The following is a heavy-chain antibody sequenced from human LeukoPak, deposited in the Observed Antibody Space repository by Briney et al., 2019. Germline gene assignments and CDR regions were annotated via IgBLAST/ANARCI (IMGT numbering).Heavy chain of an antibody. CDR1: GFTFSSYS. CDR2: ISSSSSYI. V-gene: IGHV3-21*01. CDR3: ARDCSGGSCSYGMDV. J-gene: IGHJ6*02. D-gene: IGHD2-15*01. Sequence: GGSLRPSCAASGFTFSSYSMNWVRQAPGKGLEWVSSISSSSSYIYYADSVKGRFTISRDNAKNSLYLQMNSLRAEDTAVYYCARDCSGGSCSYGMDVWGQGTTVTVSS.